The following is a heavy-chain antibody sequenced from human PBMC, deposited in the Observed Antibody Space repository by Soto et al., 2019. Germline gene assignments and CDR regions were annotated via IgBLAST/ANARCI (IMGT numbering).Heavy chain of an antibody. D-gene: IGHD5-12*01. V-gene: IGHV1-69*12. Sequence: QVQLVQSGAEVKKPGSSVRVSCKASGGTFSSYAISWVRQAPGQGLEWMGGIIPIFDTADYAQKFQGRVTITADESTSTAHMERSSRRSEDTAVYYCATPPMATITYYSGRDFWGQGTTVTVSS. CDR2: IIPIFDTA. J-gene: IGHJ6*02. CDR3: ATPPMATITYYSGRDF. CDR1: GGTFSSYA.